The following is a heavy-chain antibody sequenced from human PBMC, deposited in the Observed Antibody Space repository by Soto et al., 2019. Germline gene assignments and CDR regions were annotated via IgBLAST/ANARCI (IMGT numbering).Heavy chain of an antibody. Sequence: EVQLVQSGAEVKKPGESLRISCKGSGYTFTNYWINWVRQMPGKGLEWMGRIDPSDSQTSYNPSLQGHVTISSDRSISTVYLQLSSLKASDTAMYYCARRGYYSGYYTVLCGQGTLVTVSS. CDR2: IDPSDSQT. CDR1: GYTFTNYW. D-gene: IGHD5-12*01. J-gene: IGHJ4*02. V-gene: IGHV5-10-1*03. CDR3: ARRGYYSGYYTVL.